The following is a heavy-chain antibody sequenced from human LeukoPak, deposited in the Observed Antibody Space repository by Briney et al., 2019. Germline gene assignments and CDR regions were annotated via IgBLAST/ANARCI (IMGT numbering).Heavy chain of an antibody. J-gene: IGHJ3*02. V-gene: IGHV4-4*07. CDR2: IYTRGST. Sequence: SETLSLTCTVSGGSINNYYWSWIRHPAGKGLECIGRIYTRGSTNYNPSLKSRVTMSVDTPKNQFSLKLSSVTAADTAVYYCARGRYCSADICSGGDAFDIWGQGTMVSVSS. D-gene: IGHD2-15*01. CDR1: GGSINNYY. CDR3: ARGRYCSADICSGGDAFDI.